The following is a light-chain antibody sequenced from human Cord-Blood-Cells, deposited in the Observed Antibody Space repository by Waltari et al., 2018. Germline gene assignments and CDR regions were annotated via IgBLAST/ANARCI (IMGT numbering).Light chain of an antibody. CDR2: WAS. CDR1: QSVLYSSNNKNY. V-gene: IGKV4-1*01. Sequence: RATINCKSSQSVLYSSNNKNYLAWYQQKPGQPPKLLIYWASTRESGVPDRFSGSGSGTDFTLTISSLQAEDVAVYYCQQYYSTPITFGQGTRLEIE. J-gene: IGKJ5*01. CDR3: QQYYSTPIT.